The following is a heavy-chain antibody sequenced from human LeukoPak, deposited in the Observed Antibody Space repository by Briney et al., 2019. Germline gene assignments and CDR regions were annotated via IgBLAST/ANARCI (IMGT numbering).Heavy chain of an antibody. Sequence: GGSLRLSCAASGFTFSSYAMSWVRQAPGKGLEWVSAISGSGGSTYYADSVKGRFTISRDNSKNTLYLRMNSLRAEDTAVYYCAKDGNYYDSSGYGLYYYYYYYMDVWGKGTTVTVSS. CDR2: ISGSGGST. V-gene: IGHV3-23*01. J-gene: IGHJ6*03. CDR1: GFTFSSYA. CDR3: AKDGNYYDSSGYGLYYYYYYYMDV. D-gene: IGHD3-22*01.